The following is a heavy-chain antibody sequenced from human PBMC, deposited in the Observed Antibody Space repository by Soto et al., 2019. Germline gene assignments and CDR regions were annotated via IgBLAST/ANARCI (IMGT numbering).Heavy chain of an antibody. CDR2: IYYSGST. V-gene: IGHV4-59*01. CDR1: GGSISSYY. Sequence: SETLSLTCTVSGGSISSYYWSWIRQPPGKGLEWIGYIYYSGSTNYNPSLKSRVTISVDTSKNQFSLKLSSVTAADTAVYYCARLLKGVIITYGYYYYMDVWGKGTTVTVSS. CDR3: ARLLKGVIITYGYYYYMDV. D-gene: IGHD3-10*01. J-gene: IGHJ6*03.